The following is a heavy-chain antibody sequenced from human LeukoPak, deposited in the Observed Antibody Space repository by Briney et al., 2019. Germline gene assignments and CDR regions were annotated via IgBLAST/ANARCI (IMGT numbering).Heavy chain of an antibody. D-gene: IGHD2-2*01. CDR1: GGSFSGYY. CDR3: VRPGYCSSTSCLDP. J-gene: IGHJ5*02. V-gene: IGHV4-34*01. Sequence: SETLSLTCAVYGGSFSGYYWSWIRQPPGKGLEWIGEINHSGSTNYNPSLKSRVTISVDTSKNQFSLKLSSVTAADTAVYYCVRPGYCSSTSCLDPWGQGTLVTVSS. CDR2: INHSGST.